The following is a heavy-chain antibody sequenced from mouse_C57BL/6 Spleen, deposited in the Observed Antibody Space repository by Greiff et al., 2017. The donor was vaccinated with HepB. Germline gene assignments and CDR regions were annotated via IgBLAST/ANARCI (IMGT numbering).Heavy chain of an antibody. D-gene: IGHD1-1*01. Sequence: QVQLQQPGAELVKPGASVKVSCKASGYTFTSYWMHWVKQRPGQGLEWIGRIHPSDSDTNYNQKFKGKATLTVHKSSSTAYMQRSSLTSEDAAVYYCAIAHYYGSSPDYWGQGTTLTVSS. CDR1: GYTFTSYW. V-gene: IGHV1-74*01. J-gene: IGHJ2*01. CDR3: AIAHYYGSSPDY. CDR2: IHPSDSDT.